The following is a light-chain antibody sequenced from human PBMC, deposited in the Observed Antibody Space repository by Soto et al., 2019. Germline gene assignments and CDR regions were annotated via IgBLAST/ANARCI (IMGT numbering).Light chain of an antibody. CDR1: QSVNNAY. J-gene: IGKJ4*01. CDR3: QQYGTSVLT. Sequence: EIVLTQSPGTLSLSPGERATLSCRASQSVNNAYLAWYQQKPGQAPRLLIYDASKRATGIPDRFSCSGSGTDFTLTISRLEPEDFAVYYCQQYGTSVLTFGGGTKVEIK. CDR2: DAS. V-gene: IGKV3-20*01.